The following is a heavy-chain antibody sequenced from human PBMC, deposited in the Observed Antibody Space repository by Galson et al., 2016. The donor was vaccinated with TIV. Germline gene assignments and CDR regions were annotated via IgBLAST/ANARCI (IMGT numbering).Heavy chain of an antibody. CDR3: AREEYRSGWYGWFDP. V-gene: IGHV3-23*01. CDR2: ISGSGDDT. Sequence: SLRLSCAASGFTFSSHAMDWVRQAPGKGLEWVSAISGSGDDTYYAGSVKGRFTISRDNSQNTLYLQMKNLRAEDTAIYYCAREEYRSGWYGWFDPWGQGTLVTVSS. D-gene: IGHD6-13*01. J-gene: IGHJ5*02. CDR1: GFTFSSHA.